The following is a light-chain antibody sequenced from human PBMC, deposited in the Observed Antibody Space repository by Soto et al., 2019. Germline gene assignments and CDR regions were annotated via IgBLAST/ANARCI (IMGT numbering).Light chain of an antibody. Sequence: IVLTQSPGPLSLSPGERATLSCRASQSLSKTYLAWYQKKPGQAPRLLIDGASSRATGTPDRFSGSGSGTDFTLTISRLEPEDFAVYYCQQYVSPPWTFGQGTKVEIK. CDR2: GAS. V-gene: IGKV3-20*01. J-gene: IGKJ1*01. CDR1: QSLSKTY. CDR3: QQYVSPPWT.